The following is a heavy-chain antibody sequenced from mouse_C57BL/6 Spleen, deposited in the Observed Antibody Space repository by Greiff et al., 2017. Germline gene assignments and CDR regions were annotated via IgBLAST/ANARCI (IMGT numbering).Heavy chain of an antibody. CDR3: ARTTVVAPWYFDV. CDR1: GYAFSSSW. J-gene: IGHJ1*03. CDR2: IYPGDGDT. Sequence: QVQLKESGPELVKPGASVKISCKASGYAFSSSWMNWVKQRPGKGLEWIGRIYPGDGDTNYNGKFKGKATLTADKSSSTAYMQLSSLTSGDSAVYFCARTTVVAPWYFDVWDTETTDTVSS. V-gene: IGHV1-82*01. D-gene: IGHD1-1*01.